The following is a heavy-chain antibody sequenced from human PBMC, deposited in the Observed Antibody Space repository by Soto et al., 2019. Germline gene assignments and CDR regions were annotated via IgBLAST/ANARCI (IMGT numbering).Heavy chain of an antibody. D-gene: IGHD3-22*01. CDR2: ISGSAGVT. CDR1: GFTFSSNA. V-gene: IGHV3-23*01. Sequence: EVQLLESGGGLVQPGGSLRLSCTASGFTFSSNAMSWVRQAPGKGLEWVSSISGSAGVTYYADSVKGRFTISRDNSKNTLYLQMNSLRAEDTAVYYCAKDPPYYYDSSGYFDYWGQGTLVTVSS. J-gene: IGHJ4*02. CDR3: AKDPPYYYDSSGYFDY.